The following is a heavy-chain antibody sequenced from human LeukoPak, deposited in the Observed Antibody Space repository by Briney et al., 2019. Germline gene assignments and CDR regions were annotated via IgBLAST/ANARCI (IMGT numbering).Heavy chain of an antibody. Sequence: GGPPRLSCAPSVFTFISMNWVRQAPGKGLEWVSYISSCRSTIYYPDTVKGRFTISLDNDMNSLYLYMNRLADEDTTVHYCMRASTNTRLFDYWGQGKVVTVSA. V-gene: IGHV3-48*02. CDR1: VFTFIS. J-gene: IGHJ4*02. CDR3: MRASTNTRLFDY. CDR2: ISSCRSTI. D-gene: IGHD2-15*01.